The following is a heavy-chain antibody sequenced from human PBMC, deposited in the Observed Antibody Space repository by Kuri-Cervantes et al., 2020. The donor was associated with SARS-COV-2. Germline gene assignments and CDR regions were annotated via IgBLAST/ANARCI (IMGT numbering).Heavy chain of an antibody. D-gene: IGHD6-19*01. CDR3: AMEKGPSGGAIAY. J-gene: IGHJ4*02. Sequence: GSLRLSCAASGLSVFNKYMSWVRQAPGKGLEWVSIIYDSGSTYYRDSVKGRFTISRDSSKNTLSLQMNSLRVEDTAVYYCAMEKGPSGGAIAYWGQGTLVTVSS. CDR1: GLSVFNKY. CDR2: IYDSGST. V-gene: IGHV3-53*01.